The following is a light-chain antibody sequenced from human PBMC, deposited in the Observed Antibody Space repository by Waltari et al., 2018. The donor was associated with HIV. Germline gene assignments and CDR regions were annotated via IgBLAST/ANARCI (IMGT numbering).Light chain of an antibody. Sequence: EIVMTQSPASLSVSPGERATLSCRASQNVIRNLAWYQQKPSQVSRLLIYGASTRASGIPARFSGSGSGTEFTLTISSLQSEDFAVYFCQQYNDWPLTFGGGTKVEI. J-gene: IGKJ4*01. CDR2: GAS. CDR1: QNVIRN. CDR3: QQYNDWPLT. V-gene: IGKV3-15*01.